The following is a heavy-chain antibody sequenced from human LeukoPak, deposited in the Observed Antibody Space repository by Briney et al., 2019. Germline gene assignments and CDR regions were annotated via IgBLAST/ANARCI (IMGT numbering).Heavy chain of an antibody. CDR1: GFTFSRYA. CDR3: ARDAAWSGYYDSFDI. CDR2: ISTSISTI. D-gene: IGHD3-3*01. Sequence: GGSLRLSCTASGFTFSRYAMNWVRQAPGKGLEWVSYISTSISTIYYADSAKGRFTISRDNAKNSLYLQMNSLRAEVTAVYYCARDAAWSGYYDSFDIWGQGTMVTVSS. J-gene: IGHJ3*02. V-gene: IGHV3-48*01.